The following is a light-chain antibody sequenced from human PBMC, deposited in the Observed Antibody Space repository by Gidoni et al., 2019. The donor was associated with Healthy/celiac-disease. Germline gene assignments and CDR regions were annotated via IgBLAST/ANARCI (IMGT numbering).Light chain of an antibody. J-gene: IGLJ1*01. Sequence: SYELTQPPSVSVPPGQTASITCAGDKLGDKYACWYQQKQGQSPVLVIYQDSKRPSGIPERFSGSNSGNTATLTISGTQAMDEADYYCQAWDISTYVFGTGTKVTVL. V-gene: IGLV3-1*01. CDR1: KLGDKY. CDR2: QDS. CDR3: QAWDISTYV.